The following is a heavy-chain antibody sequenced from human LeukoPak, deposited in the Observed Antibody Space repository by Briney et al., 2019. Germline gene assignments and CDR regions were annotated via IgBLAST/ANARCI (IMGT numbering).Heavy chain of an antibody. Sequence: SETLSLTCTVSGGSISSYYWSWIRQPPGKGLEWIGYIYYSGSTNYNPSLKSRVTISVDTSKNQFSLKLSSVTAAVTAVYYCARIIAAAGIDYYYYMDVWGKGTTVTVSS. J-gene: IGHJ6*03. CDR3: ARIIAAAGIDYYYYMDV. D-gene: IGHD6-13*01. CDR1: GGSISSYY. V-gene: IGHV4-59*01. CDR2: IYYSGST.